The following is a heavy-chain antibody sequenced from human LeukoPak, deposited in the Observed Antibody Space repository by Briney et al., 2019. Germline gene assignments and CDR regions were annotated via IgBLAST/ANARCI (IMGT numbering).Heavy chain of an antibody. J-gene: IGHJ4*02. CDR3: ARISRGYSGYDTSDY. V-gene: IGHV3-23*01. CDR2: ISGSGGST. D-gene: IGHD5-12*01. Sequence: GGSLRLSCAASGFTFSSYAMSWVRQAPGKGLEWVSAISGSGGSTYYADSVKGRFTISRDNSKNTLYLQMNSLRAEDTAVYYCARISRGYSGYDTSDYWGQGTLVTVTS. CDR1: GFTFSSYA.